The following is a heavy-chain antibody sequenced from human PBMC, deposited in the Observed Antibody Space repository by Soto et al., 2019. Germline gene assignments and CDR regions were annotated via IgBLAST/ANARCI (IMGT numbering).Heavy chain of an antibody. D-gene: IGHD2-21*02. V-gene: IGHV5-51*01. CDR2: IYPDDSET. CDR3: ARQAYCGGDCYSPFDY. J-gene: IGHJ4*02. CDR1: VYSFTSYW. Sequence: GESLKISCKGSVYSFTSYWIGWVRQMPGKGLEWMGVIYPDDSETRYSPSFQGQVTISADKSIDTAYLQCSSLKASDTAMYYCARQAYCGGDCYSPFDYWGQGTLVTVSS.